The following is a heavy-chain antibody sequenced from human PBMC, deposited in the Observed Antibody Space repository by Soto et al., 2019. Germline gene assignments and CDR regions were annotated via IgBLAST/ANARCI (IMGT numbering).Heavy chain of an antibody. D-gene: IGHD3-10*01. V-gene: IGHV1-18*01. CDR3: ARVVRGVVNWFDP. CDR1: GDTFTNFG. Sequence: HLVQSGLEVKKPGASITVSCKTSGDTFTNFGLSWVRQAPGQGLEWMGWIATYNSNRNYAQKFQGRLTLTTDTSTSTAYMELKNLGYDDTAVYYCARVVRGVVNWFDPWGQGTLVTVSS. CDR2: IATYNSNR. J-gene: IGHJ5*02.